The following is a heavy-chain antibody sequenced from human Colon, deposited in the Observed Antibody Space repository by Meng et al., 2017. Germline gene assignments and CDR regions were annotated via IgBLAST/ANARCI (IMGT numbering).Heavy chain of an antibody. D-gene: IGHD6-25*01. J-gene: IGHJ4*02. Sequence: GESLKISCAASKFTFSSDNMNWVRQAPGKGLEWVASISSSSTYIYYADSVKGRFTISRDNAKNSLYLQMNSLRAEDTAVYYCARDTQRLRGFDYWGQGRLVTVSS. CDR2: ISSSSTYI. CDR3: ARDTQRLRGFDY. V-gene: IGHV3-21*06. CDR1: KFTFSSDN.